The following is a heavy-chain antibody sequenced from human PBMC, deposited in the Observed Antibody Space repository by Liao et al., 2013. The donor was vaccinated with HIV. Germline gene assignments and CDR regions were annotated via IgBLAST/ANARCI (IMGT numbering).Heavy chain of an antibody. J-gene: IGHJ4*02. D-gene: IGHD5/OR15-5a*01. CDR1: GGSMSSYS. Sequence: QVQLQESGPGVVKPSQTLSLTCSVSGGSMSSYSWNWIRQPAGKGLEWIGRVSHSGGTNYNPSLESRVMMSVDTSKNRFSLILTSVTAADTAVYFCARGVPPDFWGQGTLVTVLL. CDR3: ARGVPPDF. V-gene: IGHV4-4*07. CDR2: VSHSGGT.